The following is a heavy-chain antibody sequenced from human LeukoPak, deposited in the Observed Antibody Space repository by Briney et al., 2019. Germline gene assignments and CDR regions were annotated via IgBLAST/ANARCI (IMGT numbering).Heavy chain of an antibody. CDR1: GFTFSSYS. D-gene: IGHD3-10*01. CDR2: ISSSSSTI. CDR3: TRLIWFGEFQPFDY. J-gene: IGHJ4*02. Sequence: GGSLRLSCADSGFTFSSYSMNWVRQAPGKGLEWVSYISSSSSTIYYADSVKGRFTISRDNAKNSLYLQMNSLRAEDTAVYYCTRLIWFGEFQPFDYWGQGTLVTVSS. V-gene: IGHV3-48*04.